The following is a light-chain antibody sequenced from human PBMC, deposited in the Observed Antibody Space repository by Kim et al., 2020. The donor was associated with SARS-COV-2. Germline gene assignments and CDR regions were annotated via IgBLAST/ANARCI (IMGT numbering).Light chain of an antibody. CDR2: YDS. CDR1: NIGSKS. Sequence: SYELTQPPSVSVAPGKTARITCGGNNIGSKSVHWYQQKPGQAPVLVIYYDSDRPSGIPERFSGSNSGNTATLTISRVEAGDEADYYCQVWDWVFGGGTQLTVL. CDR3: QVWDWV. V-gene: IGLV3-21*04. J-gene: IGLJ3*02.